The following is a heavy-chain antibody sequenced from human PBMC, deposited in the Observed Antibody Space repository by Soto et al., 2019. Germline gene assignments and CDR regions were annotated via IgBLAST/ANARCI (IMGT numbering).Heavy chain of an antibody. V-gene: IGHV3-33*01. Sequence: VQLVESGGGVVQPGRSLRLSCAASGFTFSSYGMHWVRQAPGKGLEWVAVIWYDGSNKYYADSVKGRFTISRDNSKNTLYLQMNSLRAEDTAVYYCARVAGSSYFDYWGQGTLVTVSS. CDR1: GFTFSSYG. D-gene: IGHD6-19*01. CDR2: IWYDGSNK. CDR3: ARVAGSSYFDY. J-gene: IGHJ4*02.